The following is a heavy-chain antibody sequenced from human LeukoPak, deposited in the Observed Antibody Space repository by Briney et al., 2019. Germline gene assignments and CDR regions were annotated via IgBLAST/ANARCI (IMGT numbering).Heavy chain of an antibody. CDR1: GGGISTYA. V-gene: IGHV1-69*05. D-gene: IGHD3-22*01. J-gene: IGHJ3*02. CDR3: ARPIREYYYDNSGYQGTFDI. Sequence: SVTVSCKASGGGISTYAITWVRQAPGQGLEWMGGIIPIFETVTYARNFQGRVTITTDESRSTAYMELSSVRSDDTAVYYCARPIREYYYDNSGYQGTFDIWGQGTMVTVSS. CDR2: IIPIFETV.